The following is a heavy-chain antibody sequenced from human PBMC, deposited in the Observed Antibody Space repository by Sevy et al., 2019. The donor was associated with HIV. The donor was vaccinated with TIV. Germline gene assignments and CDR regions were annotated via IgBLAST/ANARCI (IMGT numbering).Heavy chain of an antibody. CDR3: ARGNEGYCSSTSCPNWFDP. V-gene: IGHV1-2*02. CDR1: GYTFTGYY. CDR2: INPNSGGT. Sequence: ASVKVSCKASGYTFTGYYMHWVRQAPGQGLEWMGWINPNSGGTNYTQKFQGRVTMTRDTSISTAYMELSRLRSDDTAVYYCARGNEGYCSSTSCPNWFDPWGQGTLVTVSS. J-gene: IGHJ5*02. D-gene: IGHD2-2*01.